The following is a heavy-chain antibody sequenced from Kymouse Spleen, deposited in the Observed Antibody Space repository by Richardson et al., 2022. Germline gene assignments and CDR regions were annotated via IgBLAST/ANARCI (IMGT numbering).Heavy chain of an antibody. CDR2: ISYDGSNK. D-gene: IGHD1-7*01. V-gene: IGHV3-30*18. J-gene: IGHJ4*02. CDR3: ARMGITGTTDYFDY. CDR1: GFTFSSYG. Sequence: QVQLVESGGGVVQPGRSLRLSCAASGFTFSSYGMHWVRQAPGKGLEWVAVISYDGSNKYYADSVKGRFTISRDNSKNTLYLQMNSLRAEDTAVYYCARMGITGTTDYFDYWGQGTLVTVSS.